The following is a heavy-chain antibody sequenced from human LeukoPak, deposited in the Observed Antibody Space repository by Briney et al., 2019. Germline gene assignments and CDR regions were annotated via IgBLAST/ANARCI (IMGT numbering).Heavy chain of an antibody. J-gene: IGHJ6*03. CDR1: GFTFSGSA. D-gene: IGHD3-10*01. CDR2: IRSRANSYAT. Sequence: GGSLRLSCAASGFTFSGSAMHWVRQASGKGLEWVGRIRSRANSYATAYAASVKGRFTISRDDSKNTAYLQMNSLKTEDTAVYYCTRDPDYYGSGSYYYYYYMDVWGKGTTVTISS. V-gene: IGHV3-73*01. CDR3: TRDPDYYGSGSYYYYYYMDV.